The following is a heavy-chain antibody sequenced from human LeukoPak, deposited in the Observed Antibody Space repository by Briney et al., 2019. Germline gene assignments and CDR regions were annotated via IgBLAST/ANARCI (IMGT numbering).Heavy chain of an antibody. CDR2: IYYSGST. Sequence: SETLSLTCTVSGGSISSYYWSWIRQPPRKGLERIGYIYYSGSTNYNPSLKSRVTISVDTSKNQFSLKLSSVTAADTAVYYCARSAGYSSGLAFDYWGQGTLVTVSS. CDR1: GGSISSYY. D-gene: IGHD6-19*01. V-gene: IGHV4-59*01. CDR3: ARSAGYSSGLAFDY. J-gene: IGHJ4*02.